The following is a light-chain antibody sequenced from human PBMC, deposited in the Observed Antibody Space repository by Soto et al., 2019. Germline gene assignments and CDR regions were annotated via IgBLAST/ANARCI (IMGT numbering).Light chain of an antibody. J-gene: IGLJ1*01. V-gene: IGLV2-23*03. Sequence: QSALTQPASVSGSPGQSITISCTGTSSDVGSYNLVSWYQQHPGKAPKLMIYEGTKRPSGVSNRFSGSKSGNTASLTISGLRAEDDADYYCCSYAGSSTFAYVFGTGTKLTVL. CDR2: EGT. CDR1: SSDVGSYNL. CDR3: CSYAGSSTFAYV.